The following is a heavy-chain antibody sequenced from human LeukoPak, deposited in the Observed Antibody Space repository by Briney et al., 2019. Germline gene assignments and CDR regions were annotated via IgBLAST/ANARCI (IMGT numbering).Heavy chain of an antibody. CDR2: MSSDGNKN. Sequence: GGSLRLSCEASGFTFSHYAMHWVRQAPGKGLEWVAVMSSDGNKNYYADSVKGRFTISRDNSKDTLYLEMHSLIREDTAVYYCARDLRGDYDFWRGRFPIDWGRGTLVTVPS. CDR3: ARDLRGDYDFWRGRFPID. J-gene: IGHJ4*02. CDR1: GFTFSHYA. D-gene: IGHD3-3*01. V-gene: IGHV3-30*04.